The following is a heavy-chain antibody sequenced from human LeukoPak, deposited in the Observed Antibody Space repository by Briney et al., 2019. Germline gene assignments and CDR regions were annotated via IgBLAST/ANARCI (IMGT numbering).Heavy chain of an antibody. J-gene: IGHJ4*02. Sequence: PWPYLRLSCRASGITVSSPFISWVHQAPEKGLEWGSVLYHAGTTQYPDSVKGRFTTSRGNCKTTQYLRIERLRTLDTAVYYGTREVLYHNYEYWGQGTLVTVSS. CDR1: GITVSSPF. V-gene: IGHV3-53*01. CDR2: LYHAGTT. D-gene: IGHD3-3*01. CDR3: TREVLYHNYEY.